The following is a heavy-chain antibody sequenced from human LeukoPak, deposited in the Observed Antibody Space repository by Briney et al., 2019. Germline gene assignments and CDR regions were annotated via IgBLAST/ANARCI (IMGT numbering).Heavy chain of an antibody. D-gene: IGHD5-12*01. V-gene: IGHV1-2*02. J-gene: IGHJ4*02. Sequence: ASVKVSCKASGYTFTAYYIHWVRQAPGQGLEWMGWIDPNSGGTNFAQKFQGRVTMTTDTSITTAYMELTRLRSDDTAVYYCANWAATIRNFNYWGQGTLVTVSS. CDR3: ANWAATIRNFNY. CDR2: IDPNSGGT. CDR1: GYTFTAYY.